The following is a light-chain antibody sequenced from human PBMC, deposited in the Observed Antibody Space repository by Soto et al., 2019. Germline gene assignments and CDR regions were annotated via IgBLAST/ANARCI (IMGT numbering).Light chain of an antibody. CDR1: QSVSSS. CDR2: DAS. CDR3: QQRSNWPPEVT. J-gene: IGKJ3*01. V-gene: IGKV3-11*01. Sequence: EIGLTQSPATLSLSPGERATLSCRASQSVSSSLAWYQHKPGQAPRLLIYDASNRATGIPARFSVSRSGTEFALTISSLEPEDFAVSYCQQRSNWPPEVTFGPGTKVDIK.